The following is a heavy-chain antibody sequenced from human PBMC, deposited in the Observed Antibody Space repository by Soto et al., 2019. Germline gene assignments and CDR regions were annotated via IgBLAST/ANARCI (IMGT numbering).Heavy chain of an antibody. CDR3: ATSSGLLGQYSAVPDY. D-gene: IGHD5-12*01. Sequence: ASVKVSCKASGGSFSSFAFSWVRQAPGQGLEWMGGIIPMFGSANYAQKFQGRVTITADKSTSTAYVELSSLRSEDTAVYYCATSSGLLGQYSAVPDYWGQGTLVTVSS. J-gene: IGHJ4*02. V-gene: IGHV1-69*06. CDR1: GGSFSSFA. CDR2: IIPMFGSA.